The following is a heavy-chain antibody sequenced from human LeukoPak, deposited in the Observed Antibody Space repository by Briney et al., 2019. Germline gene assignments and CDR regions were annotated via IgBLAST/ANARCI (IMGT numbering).Heavy chain of an antibody. CDR1: GYTFTSYG. D-gene: IGHD4-23*01. CDR2: ISAYNGNT. CDR3: ARSGTTVVTPDYCYYMDV. J-gene: IGHJ6*03. Sequence: GASVKVSCKASGYTFTSYGISWVRQAPGQGLEWMGWISAYNGNTNYAQKLQGRVTMTTDTSTSTAYMELRSLRSDDTAVYYCARSGTTVVTPDYCYYMDVWGKGTTVTISS. V-gene: IGHV1-18*01.